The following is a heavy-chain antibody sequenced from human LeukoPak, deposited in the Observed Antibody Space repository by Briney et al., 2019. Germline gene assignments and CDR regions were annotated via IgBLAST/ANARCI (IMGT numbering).Heavy chain of an antibody. V-gene: IGHV4-61*02. Sequence: SQTLSLTCTVSGGSIGSGSYYWSWIRQPAGKGLEWIGRIYTSGSTNYNPSLKSRVTISVDTSKNQFSLKLSSVTAADTAVYYCARSRIQLISDWGQGTLVTVSS. CDR3: ARSRIQLISD. J-gene: IGHJ4*02. CDR1: GGSIGSGSYY. CDR2: IYTSGST. D-gene: IGHD5-18*01.